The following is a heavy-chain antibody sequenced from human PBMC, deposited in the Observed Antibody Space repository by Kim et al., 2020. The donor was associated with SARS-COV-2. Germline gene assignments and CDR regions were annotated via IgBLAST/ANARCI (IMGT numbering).Heavy chain of an antibody. J-gene: IGHJ4*02. CDR3: AREFGSYSPSSPTDY. D-gene: IGHD1-26*01. CDR2: ISAYNGNT. CDR1: GYTFTSYG. Sequence: ASVKVSCKASGYTFTSYGISWVRQAPGQGLEWMGWISAYNGNTNYAQKLQGRVTMTTDTSTSTAYMELRSLRSDDTAVYYCAREFGSYSPSSPTDYWGQGTLVTVSS. V-gene: IGHV1-18*04.